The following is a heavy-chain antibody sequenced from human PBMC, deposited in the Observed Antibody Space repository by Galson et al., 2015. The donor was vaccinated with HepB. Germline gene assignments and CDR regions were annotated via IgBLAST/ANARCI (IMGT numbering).Heavy chain of an antibody. Sequence: SLRLSCAASGFTFSDYYMIWIRQAPGKGLEWVSYISNSGSTIYYAGSVKGRFTISRDNAKNSLYLQMNSLRAEDTAVYYCAKGRMGGYFDYWGQGTLVTVSS. J-gene: IGHJ4*02. CDR1: GFTFSDYY. CDR3: AKGRMGGYFDY. CDR2: ISNSGSTI. D-gene: IGHD1-26*01. V-gene: IGHV3-11*01.